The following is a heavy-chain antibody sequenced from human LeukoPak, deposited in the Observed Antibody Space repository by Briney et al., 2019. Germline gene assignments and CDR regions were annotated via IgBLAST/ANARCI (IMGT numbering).Heavy chain of an antibody. CDR1: GYTFTSYD. CDR3: ARGPRITMVRGVKSFDY. CDR2: MNPNSGNT. D-gene: IGHD3-10*01. Sequence: GASVKVSCKASGYTFTSYDINWVRQATGQGLEWMGLMNPNSGNTGYAQKFQGRVTITRNNSISTAYMELSSLRSEDTAVYYCARGPRITMVRGVKSFDYWGQGTLVTVSS. V-gene: IGHV1-8*03. J-gene: IGHJ4*02.